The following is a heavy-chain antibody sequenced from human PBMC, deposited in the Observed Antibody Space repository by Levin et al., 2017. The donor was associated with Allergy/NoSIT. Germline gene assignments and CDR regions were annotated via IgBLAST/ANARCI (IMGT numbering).Heavy chain of an antibody. D-gene: IGHD6-19*01. V-gene: IGHV1-46*01. CDR1: GYTFTSYY. J-gene: IGHJ4*02. CDR2: INPSSGST. Sequence: ASVKVSCNSSGYTFTSYYMHWVRQAPGQGLEWMGVINPSSGSTTYAQNFHGRVTMTRDTSTSTVYMELSSLISEDTAVYYCARAAVSGRRFDFWGQGTLVIVSS. CDR3: ARAAVSGRRFDF.